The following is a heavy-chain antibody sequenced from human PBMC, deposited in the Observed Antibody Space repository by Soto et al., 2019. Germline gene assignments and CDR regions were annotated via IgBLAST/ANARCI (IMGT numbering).Heavy chain of an antibody. CDR3: ARDQGASGRYYYASSGYYGDYYYGMDV. Sequence: SVKVSCTASGGAFSSYAISWVRHAPGQGLEWMGGIIPTFGTANYAKKFQGRVTITADESRTTPYMELSSLRSEDTAVYYCARDQGASGRYYYASSGYYGDYYYGMDVWAQGTTVTVSS. CDR1: GGAFSSYA. V-gene: IGHV1-69*13. J-gene: IGHJ6*02. CDR2: IIPTFGTA. D-gene: IGHD3-22*01.